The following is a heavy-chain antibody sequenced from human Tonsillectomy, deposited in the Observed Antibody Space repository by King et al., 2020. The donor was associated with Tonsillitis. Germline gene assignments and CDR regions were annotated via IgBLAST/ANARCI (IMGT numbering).Heavy chain of an antibody. CDR1: GFTFSASA. V-gene: IGHV3-73*01. J-gene: IGHJ4*02. Sequence: VQLVESGGGLVQPGGSLKLSCAASGFTFSASAMHWVRQASGKGLEWVGRIRSKFNNYATAYGASMKGTFTISRDDSKNTAYLQMSSLKAEDTAVYFCASHRASGRENYFDYWGQGILVTVSS. CDR3: ASHRASGRENYFDY. D-gene: IGHD3-10*01. CDR2: IRSKFNNYAT.